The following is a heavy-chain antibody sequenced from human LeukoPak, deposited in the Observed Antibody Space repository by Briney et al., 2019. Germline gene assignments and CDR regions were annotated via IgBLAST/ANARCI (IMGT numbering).Heavy chain of an antibody. Sequence: GGSLRLSCAASGFTFSSYSMNWVRQAPGKGLEWVSSISSSSSYIYYADSVKGRFTISRDNSKNTLYLQMNSLRAEDPAVYYCAKDRQTYSSSSPFDYWGQGTLVTVPS. V-gene: IGHV3-21*01. CDR3: AKDRQTYSSSSPFDY. D-gene: IGHD6-6*01. J-gene: IGHJ4*02. CDR2: ISSSSSYI. CDR1: GFTFSSYS.